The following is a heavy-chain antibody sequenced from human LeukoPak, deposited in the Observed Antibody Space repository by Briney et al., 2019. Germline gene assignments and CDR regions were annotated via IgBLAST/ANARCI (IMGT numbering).Heavy chain of an antibody. J-gene: IGHJ6*03. Sequence: GGSLRLSCAASGFTFSSYSMNWVRQAPGKGLEWVSSISSSSSYIYYADSVEGRFTISRDNAKNSLYLQMNSLRAEDTAVYYCAELGLTMIGGVWGKGTTVTIS. CDR2: ISSSSSYI. D-gene: IGHD3-10*02. CDR3: AELGLTMIGGV. V-gene: IGHV3-21*01. CDR1: GFTFSSYS.